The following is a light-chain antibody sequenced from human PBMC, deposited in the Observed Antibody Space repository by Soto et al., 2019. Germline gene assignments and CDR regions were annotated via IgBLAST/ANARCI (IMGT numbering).Light chain of an antibody. CDR2: AAS. V-gene: IGKV1-39*01. CDR3: QQSSSNPRT. CDR1: QSINSW. J-gene: IGKJ4*01. Sequence: DIQMTQSPSSLSASVGDRVTITCRASQSINSWLTWYQQKPGKAPQLLIYAASTLKSGVPSRFSGSRSGTDFTLTISSLQPEDFATYYCQQSSSNPRTFGGGTKVDIK.